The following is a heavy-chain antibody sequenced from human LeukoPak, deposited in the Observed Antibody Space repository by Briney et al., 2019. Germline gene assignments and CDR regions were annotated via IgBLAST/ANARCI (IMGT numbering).Heavy chain of an antibody. CDR3: SGSYVYYYYYYMDV. J-gene: IGHJ6*03. CDR2: IHYSGST. Sequence: SETLSLTCTGSGGSISSYYWSWIRQPPGKGLEWIGYIHYSGSTNYNPSLKSLVTISVDTSKNQFSLKLSSVTAADTAVYYCSGSYVYYYYYYMDVWGKGTTVTISS. V-gene: IGHV4-59*01. CDR1: GGSISSYY. D-gene: IGHD1-26*01.